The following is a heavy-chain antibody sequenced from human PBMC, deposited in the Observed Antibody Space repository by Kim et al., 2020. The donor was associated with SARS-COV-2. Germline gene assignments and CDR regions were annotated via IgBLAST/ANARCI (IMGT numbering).Heavy chain of an antibody. D-gene: IGHD2-8*01. Sequence: ASVKVSCKASGYTFTSYGMNWVRQAPGQGLEWMGWINTNTGNPTYAHGFTGRFVFSLDTSVSTAYLQISSLKAEDTAVYYFARDYHIVLPYYYYYYMDVWGKRTTVTVSS. CDR1: GYTFTSYG. CDR2: INTNTGNP. CDR3: ARDYHIVLPYYYYYYMDV. V-gene: IGHV7-4-1*02. J-gene: IGHJ6*03.